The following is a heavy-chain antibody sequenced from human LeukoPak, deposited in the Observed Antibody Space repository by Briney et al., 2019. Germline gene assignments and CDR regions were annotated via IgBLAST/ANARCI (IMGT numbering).Heavy chain of an antibody. V-gene: IGHV3-30-3*01. J-gene: IGHJ6*02. Sequence: GRSLRLSCAASGFTFSSYAMHWVRQAPGKGLEWVAVILYDGSNKYYADSVKGRFTISRDNSKNTLYLQMNSLRAEDTAVYYCARPLQRYYYYGMDVWGQGTTVTVSS. D-gene: IGHD4-11*01. CDR1: GFTFSSYA. CDR2: ILYDGSNK. CDR3: ARPLQRYYYYGMDV.